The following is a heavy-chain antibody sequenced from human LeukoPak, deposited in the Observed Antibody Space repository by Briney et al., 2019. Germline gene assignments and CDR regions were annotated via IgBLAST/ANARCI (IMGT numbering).Heavy chain of an antibody. CDR3: ARVMSSGWTGFDF. Sequence: GGSLRLSCAASGFTFSDYYMSWIRQAPGKGLEWISYISSSGTIYYADSMKGRFTISRDNAKNSLYLQMNSPRAEDTAVYYCARVMSSGWTGFDFWGQGTLVTVSS. V-gene: IGHV3-11*01. CDR2: ISSSGTI. J-gene: IGHJ4*02. CDR1: GFTFSDYY. D-gene: IGHD6-19*01.